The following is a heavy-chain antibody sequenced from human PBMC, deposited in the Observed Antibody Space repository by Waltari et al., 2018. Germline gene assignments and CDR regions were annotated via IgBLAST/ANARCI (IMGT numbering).Heavy chain of an antibody. J-gene: IGHJ4*02. CDR3: ASEARTTVVIDY. CDR2: VDPEDGET. D-gene: IGHD4-17*01. Sequence: EVQLVQSGAEGKKPGATVKIPCKASGYTFPDYYMHWVQQAPGKGLEWMGRVDPEDGETIYAEKFQGRVTITADTSTDTAYMELSSLRSEDTAVYYCASEARTTVVIDYWGQGTLVTVSS. CDR1: GYTFPDYY. V-gene: IGHV1-69-2*01.